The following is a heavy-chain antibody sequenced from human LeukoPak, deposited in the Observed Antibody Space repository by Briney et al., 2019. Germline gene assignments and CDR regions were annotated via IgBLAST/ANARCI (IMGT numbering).Heavy chain of an antibody. J-gene: IGHJ6*03. V-gene: IGHV1-8*01. D-gene: IGHD2-2*01. CDR3: ARGLFSSTRYYYYYMDV. Sequence: TSVKVSCKASGYTFTSYDINWVRQATGQGLEWMGWMNPNSGNTGYAQKFQGRVTMTRNTSISTAYMELSSLRSEDTAVYYCARGLFSSTRYYYYYMDVWGKGTTVTVSS. CDR2: MNPNSGNT. CDR1: GYTFTSYD.